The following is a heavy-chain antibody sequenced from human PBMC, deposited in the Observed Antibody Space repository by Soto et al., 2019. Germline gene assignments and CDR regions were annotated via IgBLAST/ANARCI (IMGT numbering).Heavy chain of an antibody. Sequence: EVQLLESGGGLVQPGGSLRLSCAASGFTFSSYAMSWVSQAPGKGLEWVSAISGSGGSTYYADSVKGRFTISRDNSKNTLYLQMNSLRAEDTAVYYCVKNEHPVMFYWLFISHYFEYWGQGTLVTVSS. J-gene: IGHJ4*02. CDR2: ISGSGGST. V-gene: IGHV3-23*01. CDR3: VKNEHPVMFYWLFISHYFEY. D-gene: IGHD3-9*01. CDR1: GFTFSSYA.